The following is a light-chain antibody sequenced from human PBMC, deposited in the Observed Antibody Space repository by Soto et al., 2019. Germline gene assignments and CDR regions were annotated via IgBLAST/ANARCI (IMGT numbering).Light chain of an antibody. CDR1: QSVSSK. Sequence: EIVMTQSPATLSVSPGEGATLSCRASQSVSSKLAWYQQKPGQAPRLLIYDASNRATGIPARFSGSGSGTDFTLTISSLEPEDFAVYYCQQYGSSLITFGQGTRLEIK. CDR3: QQYGSSLIT. CDR2: DAS. V-gene: IGKV3D-15*01. J-gene: IGKJ5*01.